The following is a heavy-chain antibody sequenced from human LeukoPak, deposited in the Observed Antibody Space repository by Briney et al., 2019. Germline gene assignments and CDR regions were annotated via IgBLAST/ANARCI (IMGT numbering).Heavy chain of an antibody. CDR3: AAVYYGSYNY. D-gene: IGHD3-10*01. J-gene: IGHJ4*02. Sequence: GETLTLTCAASGVTFTDARRRCFRQAPRKGLQWVGHIKSKTGGVTIDYAEHVKSRFTILRDDSKNTLYLQRNSLKAEDTAVYYCAAVYYGSYNYWGQGSLVTVSS. CDR1: GVTFTDAR. CDR2: IKSKTGGVTI. V-gene: IGHV3-15*01.